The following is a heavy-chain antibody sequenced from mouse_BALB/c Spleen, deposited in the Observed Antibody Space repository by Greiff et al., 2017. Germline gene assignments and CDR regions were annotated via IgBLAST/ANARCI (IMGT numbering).Heavy chain of an antibody. J-gene: IGHJ1*01. CDR1: GYSITSGYY. Sequence: EVKLQESGPGLVKPSQSLSLTCSVTGYSITSGYYWNWIRQFPGNKLEWMGYISYDGSNNYNPSLKNRISITRDTSKNQFFLKLNSVTTEDTATYYCASYGNYPYWYFDVWGAGTTVTVSS. CDR2: ISYDGSN. CDR3: ASYGNYPYWYFDV. D-gene: IGHD2-1*01. V-gene: IGHV3-6*02.